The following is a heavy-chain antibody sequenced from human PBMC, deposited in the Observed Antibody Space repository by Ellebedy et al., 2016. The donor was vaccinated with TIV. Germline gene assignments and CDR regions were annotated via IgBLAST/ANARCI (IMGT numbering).Heavy chain of an antibody. CDR3: ALLSGRAVTTYGY. D-gene: IGHD4-11*01. CDR2: INSDGSTT. V-gene: IGHV3-74*01. Sequence: GESLKISCAASGFTFSRYWMHWVRQVPGKGLVWVSRINSDGSTTNYADSVKGRFTISRDNAKNSLYLRMNSLRPEDTAFYYCALLSGRAVTTYGYWGQGTLVTVSS. CDR1: GFTFSRYW. J-gene: IGHJ4*02.